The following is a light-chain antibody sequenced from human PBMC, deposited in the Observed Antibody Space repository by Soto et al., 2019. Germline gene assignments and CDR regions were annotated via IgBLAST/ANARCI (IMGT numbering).Light chain of an antibody. CDR3: QQTRSGIT. V-gene: IGKV1-39*01. Sequence: DIQLTQSPPSLSATVGDRVTITCRASQTIDSYLNWFQQKPGMAPKLLIYAASKLQSGVPSRFRRSGSGTDFTLTIDTLQPDDFASYYCQQTRSGITFGQGTRLEI. CDR1: QTIDSY. J-gene: IGKJ5*01. CDR2: AAS.